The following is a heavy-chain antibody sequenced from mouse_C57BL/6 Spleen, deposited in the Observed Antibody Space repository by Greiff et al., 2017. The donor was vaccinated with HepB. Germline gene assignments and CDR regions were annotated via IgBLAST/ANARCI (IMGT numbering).Heavy chain of an antibody. J-gene: IGHJ4*01. CDR1: GFTRGDYG. CDR3: AKPHYAMDY. CDR2: ISSGSSTI. V-gene: IGHV5-17*01. Sequence: EVKLVEYGEGLKKPGESLKLSCAASGFTRGDYGMHWVRQAPEKGLEWVAYISSGSSTIYYADTVKGRFTISRDNAKNTLFLQMTSLRSEDTAMYYCAKPHYAMDYWGQGTSVTVSS.